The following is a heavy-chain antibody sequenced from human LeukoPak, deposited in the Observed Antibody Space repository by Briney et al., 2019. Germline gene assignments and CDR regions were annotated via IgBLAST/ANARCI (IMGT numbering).Heavy chain of an antibody. V-gene: IGHV3-48*01. CDR2: ISSSSSTI. D-gene: IGHD1-26*01. CDR3: ARDLAGGVVGATAT. J-gene: IGHJ5*02. CDR1: GFTFSSYS. Sequence: GGSLRLSCAASGFTFSSYSMNWVRQAPGKGLEWVSYISSSSSTISYADSVKGRFTISRDNAKNSLYLQMNSLRAEDTAVYYCARDLAGGVVGATATWGQGTLVTVSS.